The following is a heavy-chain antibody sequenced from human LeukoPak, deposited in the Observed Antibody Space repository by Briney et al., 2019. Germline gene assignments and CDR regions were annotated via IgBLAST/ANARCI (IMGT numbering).Heavy chain of an antibody. CDR3: VRDRYCASSSCPGAFDL. CDR1: GFSINYDW. J-gene: IGHJ3*01. V-gene: IGHV3-15*01. D-gene: IGHD2-2*01. Sequence: GGSLRLSCAASGFSINYDWMSWVRQAPGKGLEWVGRIKSKTDGGTTEYAAPVKGRFTISRDDSRNTLYLQMSSLKSEDTAVYYCVRDRYCASSSCPGAFDLWGQGTVVTVSS. CDR2: IKSKTDGGTT.